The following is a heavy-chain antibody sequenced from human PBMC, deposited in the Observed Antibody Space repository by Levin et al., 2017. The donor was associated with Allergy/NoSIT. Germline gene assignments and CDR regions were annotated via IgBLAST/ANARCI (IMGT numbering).Heavy chain of an antibody. CDR1: GFSLSTSGVG. J-gene: IGHJ4*02. Sequence: ESGPTLVKPTQTLTLTCTFSGFSLSTSGVGVGWIRQPPGKALEWLALIYWDDDKRYSPSLKSRLTITKDTSKNQVVLTMTNMDPVDTATYYCARESPLRYFDWLPSEFDYWGQGTLVTVSS. CDR3: ARESPLRYFDWLPSEFDY. V-gene: IGHV2-5*02. D-gene: IGHD3-9*01. CDR2: IYWDDDK.